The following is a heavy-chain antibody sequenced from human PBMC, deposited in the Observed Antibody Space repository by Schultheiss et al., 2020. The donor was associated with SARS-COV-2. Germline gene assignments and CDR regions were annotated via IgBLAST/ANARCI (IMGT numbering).Heavy chain of an antibody. J-gene: IGHJ6*02. CDR2: ITDSGGSA. Sequence: GGSLRLSCAASGFTFSSYAMSWVRQAPGKGLQWVSAITDSGGSAYYADSVKGRFTISRDNSKNTLYLQMNSLRAEDTAVYYCAKDHAYGSGSYNVWGQGTTVTVSS. V-gene: IGHV3-23*01. CDR1: GFTFSSYA. D-gene: IGHD3-10*01. CDR3: AKDHAYGSGSYNV.